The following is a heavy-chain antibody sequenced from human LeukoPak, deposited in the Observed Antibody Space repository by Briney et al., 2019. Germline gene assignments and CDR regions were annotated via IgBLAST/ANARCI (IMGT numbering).Heavy chain of an antibody. CDR1: GFTFSSYA. V-gene: IGHV3-23*01. CDR3: ARVDYDRSGEDANAEYFQH. Sequence: GGSLRLACAASGFTFSSYAMSWVRQAPGKGLEWVAATSSSDPGTYHADSVRGRFTISRDNSKNTLYLQMNSLRAEDTAIYYCARVDYDRSGEDANAEYFQHWGQGTLVTVSS. D-gene: IGHD3-22*01. CDR2: TSSSDPGT. J-gene: IGHJ1*01.